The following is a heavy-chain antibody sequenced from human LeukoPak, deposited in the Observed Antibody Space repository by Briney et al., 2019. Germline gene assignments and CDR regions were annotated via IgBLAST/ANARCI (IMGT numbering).Heavy chain of an antibody. D-gene: IGHD2-2*01. CDR3: ARDRGYCSSTSCYDNH. Sequence: GGSLRLSCAHSVYTFSSYWMHWVRQAPGKGLVWVSRINSDGSSTSYADSVKGRFTISRDNAKNTLYLQMNSLRAEDTAVYYCARDRGYCSSTSCYDNHWGQGTLVTVSS. J-gene: IGHJ5*02. CDR2: INSDGSST. CDR1: VYTFSSYW. V-gene: IGHV3-74*01.